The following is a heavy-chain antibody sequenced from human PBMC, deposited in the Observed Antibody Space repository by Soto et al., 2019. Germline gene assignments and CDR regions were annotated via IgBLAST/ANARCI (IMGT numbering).Heavy chain of an antibody. CDR3: AASGSDVLGYNYKDTAGLDI. Sequence: QVQLVQSGPEVKKPGSSVKVSCEASGGTFSNFAVNWVRQAPGQGLEWVGGIIPLFNVAKYAQKFEGRVTTVADDSTSTAYMDLSSLRSDDTAVYDCAASGSDVLGYNYKDTAGLDIWGQRTMVTVSS. D-gene: IGHD1-20*01. CDR2: IIPLFNVA. V-gene: IGHV1-69*01. J-gene: IGHJ3*02. CDR1: GGTFSNFA.